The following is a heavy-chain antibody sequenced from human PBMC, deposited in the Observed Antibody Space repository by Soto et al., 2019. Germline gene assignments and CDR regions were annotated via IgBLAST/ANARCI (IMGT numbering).Heavy chain of an antibody. V-gene: IGHV3-13*05. J-gene: IGHJ4*02. CDR2: IGTAGDP. CDR1: GFTFSSYD. D-gene: IGHD3-22*01. CDR3: ARGSYYYDSSGSPLFDY. Sequence: EVQLVESGGGLVQPGGSLRLSCAASGFTFSSYDMHWVRQATGKGLEWVSAIGTAGDPYYPGSVKGRFTISRENAKNSLYLQMNGLRAGDTAVYYCARGSYYYDSSGSPLFDYWGQGTLVTVSS.